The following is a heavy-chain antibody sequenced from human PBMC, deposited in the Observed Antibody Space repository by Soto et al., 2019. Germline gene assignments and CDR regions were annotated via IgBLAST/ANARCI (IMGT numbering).Heavy chain of an antibody. J-gene: IGHJ6*02. CDR2: IIPIFGTA. D-gene: IGHD3-10*01. CDR1: GGTFSSYA. CDR3: WVTMVRGVISEYGMDV. V-gene: IGHV1-69*13. Sequence: SVKVSCKASGGTFSSYAISWVRQAPGQGLEWMGGIIPIFGTANYAQKFQGRVTITADESTSTAYMELSSLRSEDTAVYYCWVTMVRGVISEYGMDVWGQGTTVTVSS.